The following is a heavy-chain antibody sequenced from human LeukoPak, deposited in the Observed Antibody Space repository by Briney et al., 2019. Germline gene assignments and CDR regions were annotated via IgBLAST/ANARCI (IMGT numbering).Heavy chain of an antibody. D-gene: IGHD4-17*01. Sequence: PGGSLRLSCAASGFTFDDYGMSWVRQAPGKGLEWVSVIYSGGSTYYADSVKGRFTISRDNSKNTLYLQMNSLRAEDTAVYYCARETVTNWFDPWGQGTLVTVSS. J-gene: IGHJ5*02. CDR1: GFTFDDYG. CDR2: IYSGGST. V-gene: IGHV3-66*01. CDR3: ARETVTNWFDP.